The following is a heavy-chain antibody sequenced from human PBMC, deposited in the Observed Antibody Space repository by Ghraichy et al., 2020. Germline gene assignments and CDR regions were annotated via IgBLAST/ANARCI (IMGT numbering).Heavy chain of an antibody. Sequence: ETLSLTCAASGLTFTTYAMSWVRQAPGKGLEWVSGIGGDGRTTFYADSVKGRFTISRDTSKNTLVLQMNSLRAEDTAVYYCAKEGVVAVGAFDYWGQGTLVTVSS. D-gene: IGHD2-15*01. CDR2: IGGDGRTT. CDR3: AKEGVVAVGAFDY. CDR1: GLTFTTYA. V-gene: IGHV3-23*01. J-gene: IGHJ4*02.